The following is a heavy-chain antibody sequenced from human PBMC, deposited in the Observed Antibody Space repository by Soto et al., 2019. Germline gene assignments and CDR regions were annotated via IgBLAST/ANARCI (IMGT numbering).Heavy chain of an antibody. J-gene: IGHJ4*02. CDR3: ARAFSSPYYYGSGSSTPFVY. CDR1: GGTFSSYA. D-gene: IGHD3-10*01. Sequence: SVKVSCKASGGTFSSYAISWVRQAPGQGLEWMGGIIPIFGTANYAQKFQGRVTITADESTSTAYMELSSLRSEDTAVYYCARAFSSPYYYGSGSSTPFVYLGQGNLVTVSS. V-gene: IGHV1-69*13. CDR2: IIPIFGTA.